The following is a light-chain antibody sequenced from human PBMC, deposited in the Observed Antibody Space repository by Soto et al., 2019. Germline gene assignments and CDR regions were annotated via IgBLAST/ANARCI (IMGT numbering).Light chain of an antibody. J-gene: IGLJ2*01. V-gene: IGLV2-14*01. Sequence: QSALTQPASVSGSPGQSITISCTGTSSDVGGYNYVSWYQQHTGKAPKLMIYDVTNRPSGVSNHFSGSKSGNTASLTISGLQAEDEADYYCSSYTSSSALYVVFGGGTTLTVL. CDR1: SSDVGGYNY. CDR2: DVT. CDR3: SSYTSSSALYVV.